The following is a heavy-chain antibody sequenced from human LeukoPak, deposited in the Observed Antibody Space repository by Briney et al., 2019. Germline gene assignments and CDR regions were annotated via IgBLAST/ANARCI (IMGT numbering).Heavy chain of an antibody. CDR2: INPNSGGT. V-gene: IGHV1-2*02. J-gene: IGHJ4*02. CDR3: ARVGGTTVTSPFDY. Sequence: ASVKVSCKASGYTFTGYYMHWVRQAPGQGLEWMGWINPNSGGTNYAQKFQGRVTMTRDTSISTAYMELSRLRSDDTAVYYCARVGGTTVTSPFDYWGQGTLVTVSS. D-gene: IGHD4-17*01. CDR1: GYTFTGYY.